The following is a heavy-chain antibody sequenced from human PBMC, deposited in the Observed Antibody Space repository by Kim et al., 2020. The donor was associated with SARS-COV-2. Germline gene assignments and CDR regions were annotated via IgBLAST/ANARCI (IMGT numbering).Heavy chain of an antibody. CDR3: AKALSSGYPYPFDD. CDR2: INDANNNI. D-gene: IGHD3-22*01. J-gene: IGHJ4*02. Sequence: ASVKVSCKTSGYSFTTYTLHWVCQAPGQRLEWMGWINDANNNIKYSQEFQGRVTFTRDTSASIAYMELSSLTSEDTALYYCAKALSSGYPYPFDDWGQGTLVTVSS. V-gene: IGHV1-3*01. CDR1: GYSFTTYT.